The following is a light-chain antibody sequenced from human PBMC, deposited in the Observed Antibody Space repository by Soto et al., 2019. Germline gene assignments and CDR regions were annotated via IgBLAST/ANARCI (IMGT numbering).Light chain of an antibody. CDR2: GAS. Sequence: EIVLTQSPATLSLSPGERANLSCRASQSVSSSLAWYQQKAGQAPRLLIYGASTRAAGIPARFSGSGSGTDFTLTISSLEPEDFAVYYCQQRSNWPPITFGQGTRLEI. CDR1: QSVSSS. V-gene: IGKV3-11*01. J-gene: IGKJ5*01. CDR3: QQRSNWPPIT.